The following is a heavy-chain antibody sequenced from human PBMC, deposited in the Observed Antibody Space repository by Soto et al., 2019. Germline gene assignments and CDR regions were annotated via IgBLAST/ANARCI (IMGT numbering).Heavy chain of an antibody. Sequence: ASVKLSCKASGYTFTSYDINWVRQATGQGLEWMGWMNPNSGNTGYAQKLQGRVTMTRNTSISTAYMELSSLRSEDTAVYYCARGGAYYDFWSGYFLHSDAFDIWGQGTMVTVSS. CDR3: ARGGAYYDFWSGYFLHSDAFDI. V-gene: IGHV1-8*01. J-gene: IGHJ3*02. CDR2: MNPNSGNT. D-gene: IGHD3-3*01. CDR1: GYTFTSYD.